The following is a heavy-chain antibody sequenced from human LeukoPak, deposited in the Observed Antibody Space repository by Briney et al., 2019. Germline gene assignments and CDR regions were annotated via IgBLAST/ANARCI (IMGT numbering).Heavy chain of an antibody. Sequence: SETLSLTCTVSGGSISSSHWTWIRQSPGKGLGWIGHMSDSGSINYNPSLKSRVTISVDTSKNQFSLKLSSVTAADTAVYYCARDREFCSTTSCSNDAFDIWGQGTMVTVSS. CDR3: ARDREFCSTTSCSNDAFDI. V-gene: IGHV4-59*01. CDR1: GGSISSSH. CDR2: MSDSGSI. D-gene: IGHD2-2*01. J-gene: IGHJ3*02.